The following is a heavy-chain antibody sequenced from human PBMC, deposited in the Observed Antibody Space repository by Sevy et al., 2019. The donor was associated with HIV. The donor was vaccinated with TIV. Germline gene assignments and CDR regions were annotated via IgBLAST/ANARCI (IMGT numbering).Heavy chain of an antibody. J-gene: IGHJ4*02. Sequence: ASVKVSCKASGYSFSTYYIHWVRQAPGQRPEWMGIINPSGGYTAYAQEFQGRVGVTRDTSTNTVYMELSSLGPEDTAVYYCGKARGLYYYDSSGGIDYWGQGTLVTVSS. CDR3: GKARGLYYYDSSGGIDY. D-gene: IGHD3-22*01. CDR1: GYSFSTYY. V-gene: IGHV1-46*01. CDR2: INPSGGYT.